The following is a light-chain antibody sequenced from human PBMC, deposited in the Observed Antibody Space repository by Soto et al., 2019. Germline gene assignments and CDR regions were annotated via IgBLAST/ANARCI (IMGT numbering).Light chain of an antibody. J-gene: IGLJ2*01. V-gene: IGLV2-14*03. CDR3: SSYTRSSTLV. Sequence: QSVLTQPASVSGSPGQSITISCTGTSSDVGGYKYVSWYQQHPRKAPKLMIYDVTYRPSGVSNRFSGSKSGNTASLTISGLQAEDEADYYCSSYTRSSTLVFGGGTQLTVL. CDR1: SSDVGGYKY. CDR2: DVT.